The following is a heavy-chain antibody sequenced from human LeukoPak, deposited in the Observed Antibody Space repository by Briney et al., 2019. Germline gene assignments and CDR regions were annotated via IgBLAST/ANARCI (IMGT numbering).Heavy chain of an antibody. CDR2: IKQDGSEK. CDR3: ARTSYGDYDDY. D-gene: IGHD4-17*01. V-gene: IGHV3-7*01. J-gene: IGHJ4*02. CDR1: GFTFSSYW. Sequence: GGSLRLSCVASGFTFSSYWMSWVRQAPGKGLEWVANIKQDGSEKYYVDSVKGRFTISRDNAKNSLYLQMNSLRAEDTAVYYCARTSYGDYDDYWGQGTLVTVSS.